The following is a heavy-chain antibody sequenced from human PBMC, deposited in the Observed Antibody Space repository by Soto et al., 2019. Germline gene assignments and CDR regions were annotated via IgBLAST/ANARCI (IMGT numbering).Heavy chain of an antibody. CDR1: GFTFSSYG. D-gene: IGHD3-3*01. CDR2: IWYDGSNK. J-gene: IGHJ4*02. V-gene: IGHV3-33*01. CDR3: ARDMYYDFWSGYYTRFDH. Sequence: GGSLRLSCAASGFTFSSYGMHWVRQAPGKGLEWVAVIWYDGSNKYYADSVKGRFTISRDNSKNTLYLQMNSLRAEDTAVYYCARDMYYDFWSGYYTRFDHWGQGTLVTVSS.